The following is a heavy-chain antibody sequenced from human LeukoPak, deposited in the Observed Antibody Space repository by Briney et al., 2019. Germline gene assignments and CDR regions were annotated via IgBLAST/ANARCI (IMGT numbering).Heavy chain of an antibody. J-gene: IGHJ4*02. CDR2: ISAYNGNT. V-gene: IGHV1-18*01. CDR3: ARDAFSGPLDY. Sequence: VASVTVSCKASGYTFTSYGISRVRQAPGQGLEWMGWISAYNGNTNYAQKLQGRVTMTTDTSTSTAYMELRSLRSDDTAVYYCARDAFSGPLDYWGQGTLVTVSS. CDR1: GYTFTSYG. D-gene: IGHD6-19*01.